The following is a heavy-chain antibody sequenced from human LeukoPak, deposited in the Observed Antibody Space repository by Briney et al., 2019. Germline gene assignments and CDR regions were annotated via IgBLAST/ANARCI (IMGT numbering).Heavy chain of an antibody. Sequence: QPGGSLRLSCAASGFTFTSYAMSWVGQAPGKGLDWVSAISGSGGSTYHADSVKGRFTISRDNSKNTLSLQMNSLRAEDTAVYYCAKDLTRVVPGDDAFDIWGQGTMVTVSS. J-gene: IGHJ3*02. CDR3: AKDLTRVVPGDDAFDI. V-gene: IGHV3-23*01. CDR1: GFTFTSYA. CDR2: ISGSGGST. D-gene: IGHD2-2*01.